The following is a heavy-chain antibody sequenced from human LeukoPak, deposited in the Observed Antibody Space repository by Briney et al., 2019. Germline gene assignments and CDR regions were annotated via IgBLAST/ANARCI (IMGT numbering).Heavy chain of an antibody. CDR1: GYSISSGYY. J-gene: IGHJ4*02. V-gene: IGHV4-38-2*02. Sequence: NTSETLSLTCTVSGYSISSGYYWGWIRQPPGKGLEWIGSIYHSGSTYYNPSLKSRVTISVDTSKNQFSLKLSSVTAADTAVYYCARDRDYGGNSYWGQGTLVTVSS. CDR2: IYHSGST. D-gene: IGHD4-23*01. CDR3: ARDRDYGGNSY.